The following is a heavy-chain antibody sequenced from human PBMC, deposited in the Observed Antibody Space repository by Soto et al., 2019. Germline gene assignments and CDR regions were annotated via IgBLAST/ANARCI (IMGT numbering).Heavy chain of an antibody. Sequence: QLQLQESGSGLVKPSQTLSLTCAVSGGSISSGGYSWSWIRQPPGKGLEWIGYIYHGESTYYNPSLKTRLTISVDRSKTQFSLKLSSVTAADTALYYCARAEGGLFDYWGQGTLVTVSS. J-gene: IGHJ4*02. CDR2: IYHGEST. V-gene: IGHV4-30-2*01. CDR3: ARAEGGLFDY. CDR1: GGSISSGGYS.